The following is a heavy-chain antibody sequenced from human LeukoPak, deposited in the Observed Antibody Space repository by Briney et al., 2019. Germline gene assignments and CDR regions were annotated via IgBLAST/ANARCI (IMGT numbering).Heavy chain of an antibody. V-gene: IGHV3-53*01. D-gene: IGHD3-10*01. CDR1: GFTVSSNY. J-gene: IGHJ5*02. CDR3: ARGDRGVIDNNWFDP. Sequence: GGSLRLSCAASGFTVSSNYMSWVRQAPGKGLEWVSVIYSGGSTYYADSMKGRFTISRDNSKNTLYLQMDSLRAEDTAVYYGARGDRGVIDNNWFDPWGQGTLVTVSS. CDR2: IYSGGST.